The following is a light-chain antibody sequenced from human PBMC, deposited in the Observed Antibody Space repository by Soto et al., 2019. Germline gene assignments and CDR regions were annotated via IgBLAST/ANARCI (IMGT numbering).Light chain of an antibody. CDR2: AAS. J-gene: IGKJ5*01. CDR1: QSISSY. V-gene: IGKV1-39*01. Sequence: DIQMTQYPSSLSASVGDRVTITCRASQSISSYLNWYQQKPGKAPKRLIYAASSLQSGVPSRFSGSGSGTDFTLTISSLQPEDFATYYCQQANSFPRTFGQGTRPEIK. CDR3: QQANSFPRT.